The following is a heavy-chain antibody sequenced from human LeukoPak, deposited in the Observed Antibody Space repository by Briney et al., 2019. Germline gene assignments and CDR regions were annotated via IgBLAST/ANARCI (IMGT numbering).Heavy chain of an antibody. CDR1: GFTFSSYW. D-gene: IGHD6-13*01. V-gene: IGHV3-7*04. J-gene: IGHJ6*03. CDR2: IKQDGSEK. CDR3: ARGAAGTPIQTYYYYYYMDV. Sequence: GALRLSCAASGFTFSSYWMSWVRQAPGKGLEWVANIKQDGSEKYYVDSVKGRFTISRDNAKNSLYLQMNSLRAEDTAVYYCARGAAGTPIQTYYYYYYMDVWGKGTTVTVSS.